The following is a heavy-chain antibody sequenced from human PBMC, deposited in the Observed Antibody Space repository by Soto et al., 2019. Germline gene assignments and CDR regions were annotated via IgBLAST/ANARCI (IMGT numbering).Heavy chain of an antibody. CDR1: GGTLSTNA. J-gene: IGHJ6*02. D-gene: IGHD3-3*01. V-gene: IGHV1-69*06. CDR2: IIPMFGSP. CDR3: ARGGFVAGLYNAMDA. Sequence: QVQLVQSGAEVKKPGSSVKVSCKASGGTLSTNAMSWVRQAPGQGLEWMGAIIPMFGSPKYAQKFQGRVTITADNPTSTIYLEMISLTSADTAVYYCARGGFVAGLYNAMDAGGQGTAFAVSS.